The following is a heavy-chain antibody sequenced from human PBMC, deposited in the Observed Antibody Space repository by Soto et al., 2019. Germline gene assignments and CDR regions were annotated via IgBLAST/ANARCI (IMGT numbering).Heavy chain of an antibody. CDR2: INPSGGST. CDR1: GYTLTSYY. J-gene: IGHJ4*02. CDR3: AREGATLDY. V-gene: IGHV1-46*01. D-gene: IGHD1-26*01. Sequence: GPSVKVSCTASGYTLTSYYMHWVRQAPGQGLEWMGIINPSGGSTSYAQKFQGRVTMTRDTSTSTVYMELSSLRSEDTAVYYCAREGATLDYWGQGTLVTVSS.